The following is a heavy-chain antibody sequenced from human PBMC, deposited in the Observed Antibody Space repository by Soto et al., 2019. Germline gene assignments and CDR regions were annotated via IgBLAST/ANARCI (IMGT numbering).Heavy chain of an antibody. J-gene: IGHJ4*02. Sequence: VQLVESGGGVVQPGRSLRLSCAASGFTFSDYAMHWVRPAPGKGLEWVAVVSHDGRNTHYADSVKGRFTISRDSSTNTVSLEMTSLRSEDTAVYYCVKGGRQWLVTSDFNYWGQGALVTVSS. CDR1: GFTFSDYA. V-gene: IGHV3-30*18. CDR3: VKGGRQWLVTSDFNY. CDR2: VSHDGRNT. D-gene: IGHD6-19*01.